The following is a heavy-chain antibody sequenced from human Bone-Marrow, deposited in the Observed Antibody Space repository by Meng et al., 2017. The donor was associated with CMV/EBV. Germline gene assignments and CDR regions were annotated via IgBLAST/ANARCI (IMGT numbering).Heavy chain of an antibody. CDR1: GFTFSSYW. CDR2: INSDGSST. CDR3: ARVYGGNSGLDY. J-gene: IGHJ4*02. Sequence: GGSLRLSCAASGFTFSSYWMHWVRQAPGKGLVWVSRINSDGSSTSYADSVKGRFTIPRDNAKNTLYLQMNSLRAEDTAVYYCARVYGGNSGLDYWGQGTLVTVSS. D-gene: IGHD4-23*01. V-gene: IGHV3-74*01.